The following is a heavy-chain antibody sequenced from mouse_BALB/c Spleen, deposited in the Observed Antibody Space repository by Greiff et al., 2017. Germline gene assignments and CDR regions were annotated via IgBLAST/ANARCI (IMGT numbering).Heavy chain of an antibody. D-gene: IGHD1-1*01. J-gene: IGHJ2*01. CDR2: INPSTGYT. Sequence: QVQLQQSGADLAKPGASVKMSCKASGYTFTSYWMHWVKQRPGQGLEWIGYINPSTGYTEYNQKFKDKATLTADKSSSTAYMQLSSLTSEDSAVYYCARSGYYGSSLYYFDYWGQGTTLTVSS. CDR1: GYTFTSYW. V-gene: IGHV1-7*01. CDR3: ARSGYYGSSLYYFDY.